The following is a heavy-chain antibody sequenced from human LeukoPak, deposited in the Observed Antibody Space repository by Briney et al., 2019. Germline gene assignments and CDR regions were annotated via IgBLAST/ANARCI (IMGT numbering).Heavy chain of an antibody. CDR1: YYSISVGYY. Sequence: PSGTLSLTCAVSYYSISVGYYWGWIRQPAGKGLEWIGSTHHSGTTYYNPSLKSRVAISADSAKNQFSLKLTSVTPADTAVYYCARQAGFYRDNRGFRFVYWGQGALVTVSS. J-gene: IGHJ4*02. D-gene: IGHD6-19*01. CDR3: ARQAGFYRDNRGFRFVY. CDR2: THHSGTT. V-gene: IGHV4-38-2*01.